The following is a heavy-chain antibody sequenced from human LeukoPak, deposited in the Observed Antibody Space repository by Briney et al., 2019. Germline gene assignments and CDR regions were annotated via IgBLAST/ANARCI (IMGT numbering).Heavy chain of an antibody. CDR1: GYSFSSYW. CDR2: IYPGDSDT. Sequence: GESLKISCKGSGYSFSSYWIAWVRQVPGKGLEWMGIIYPGDSDTTYSPSFQGPVTISADKSINTAYLQWSSLKASDTAIYYCARTNDYGSGNFFDYWGQGTLVTVSS. CDR3: ARTNDYGSGNFFDY. J-gene: IGHJ4*02. V-gene: IGHV5-51*01. D-gene: IGHD3-10*01.